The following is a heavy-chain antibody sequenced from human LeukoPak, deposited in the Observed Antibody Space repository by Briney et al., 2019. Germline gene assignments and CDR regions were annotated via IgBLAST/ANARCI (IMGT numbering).Heavy chain of an antibody. CDR3: ARVRGSFSLDY. J-gene: IGHJ4*02. Sequence: GGSLRLSCVASGFTFSGYWMRWVRQAPGKGLECVANMNQDGSEKYYVDSVRGRFTISRDNAKNSLALQMNSLRAEDTAVYYCARVRGSFSLDYWGQGTLVSVSS. D-gene: IGHD1-26*01. CDR1: GFTFSGYW. V-gene: IGHV3-7*01. CDR2: MNQDGSEK.